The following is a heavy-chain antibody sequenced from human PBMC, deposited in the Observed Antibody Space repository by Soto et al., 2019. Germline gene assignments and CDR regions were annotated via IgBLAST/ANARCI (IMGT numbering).Heavy chain of an antibody. J-gene: IGHJ4*02. CDR2: IVVGSGNT. CDR1: GFTFTSSA. CDR3: AAPPHYYDRSGYYPTFDY. D-gene: IGHD3-22*01. Sequence: EASVKVSCKASGFTFTSSAVQWVRQARGQRLEWIGWIVVGSGNTNYAQKFQERVTITRDMSTSTAYMELSSLRSEDTAVYYCAAPPHYYDRSGYYPTFDYWGQGTLVTVSS. V-gene: IGHV1-58*01.